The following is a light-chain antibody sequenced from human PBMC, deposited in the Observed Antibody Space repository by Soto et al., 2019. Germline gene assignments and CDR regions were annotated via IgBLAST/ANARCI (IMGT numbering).Light chain of an antibody. CDR3: HQSHPVPRA. CDR2: AAS. CDR1: QTICSY. V-gene: IGKV1-39*01. J-gene: IGKJ3*01. Sequence: DIQVTQSPSSLSASVGDRVTITCRTSQTICSYLNWYQQKPGKAPTLLIYAASRLESGVPSRFSGSGSGTDFTLTISSLQPEDFATYYCHQSHPVPRAFGPGTIVSIK.